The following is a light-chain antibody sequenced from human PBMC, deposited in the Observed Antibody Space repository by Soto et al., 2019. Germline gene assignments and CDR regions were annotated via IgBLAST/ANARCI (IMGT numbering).Light chain of an antibody. J-gene: IGKJ2*01. CDR2: AAS. CDR1: RDISSC. Sequence: DVQMTQSPSSLSASVGDRVTITCRASRDISSCLSCYQQKPGKVPKLLIYAASTLHAGVQSRFSGSGSGTFFTLTINSLQHEDVATYCCQKYNSAPNTFGRGTRLEIK. CDR3: QKYNSAPNT. V-gene: IGKV1-27*01.